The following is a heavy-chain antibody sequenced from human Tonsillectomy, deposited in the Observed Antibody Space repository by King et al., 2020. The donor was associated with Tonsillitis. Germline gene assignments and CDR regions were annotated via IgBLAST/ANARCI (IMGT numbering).Heavy chain of an antibody. Sequence: VQLVESGAEVKKPGSSVKVSCKASGGTFSGSAFSWVRQAPGQGLEWMGRIIPIYGMTNYAQKFQGRVTFTADESTSTAYMELSSLRSEDTAVYYCARDAYSGSYIGDKYHHYGMDVWGQGTTVTVSS. CDR3: ARDAYSGSYIGDKYHHYGMDV. CDR1: GGTFSGSA. D-gene: IGHD1-26*01. CDR2: IIPIYGMT. J-gene: IGHJ6*02. V-gene: IGHV1-69*18.